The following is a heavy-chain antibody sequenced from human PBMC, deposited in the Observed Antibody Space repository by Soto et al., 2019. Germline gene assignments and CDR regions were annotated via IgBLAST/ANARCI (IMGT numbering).Heavy chain of an antibody. J-gene: IGHJ4*02. D-gene: IGHD3-10*01. CDR2: VNPILSLS. CDR3: ATSYGSGYRAFDY. CDR1: GDTFSFYS. Sequence: VQLVQSGAEVKRPGSSVKVSCKASGDTFSFYSINWVRQAPGLGLEWMGRVNPILSLSNYAQRFQGRVTMTADKSTSTAYMVISSLRSEDTAIYYCATSYGSGYRAFDYRGQGAQVIVSS. V-gene: IGHV1-69*02.